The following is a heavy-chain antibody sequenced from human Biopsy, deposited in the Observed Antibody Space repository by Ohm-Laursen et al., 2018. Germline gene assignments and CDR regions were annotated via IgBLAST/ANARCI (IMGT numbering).Heavy chain of an antibody. CDR3: ARERQFRFLEGAFDY. CDR2: ISSGGRA. CDR1: GGSISDDY. Sequence: SETLSLTCTVSGGSISDDYWNWIRQPPGKGLQVIGYISSGGRAKYNPSLKSRLTISLDTSKNQLSLRLSSVTAADSAIYYCARERQFRFLEGAFDYWGRGILVTVSS. D-gene: IGHD3-3*01. V-gene: IGHV4-59*01. J-gene: IGHJ4*02.